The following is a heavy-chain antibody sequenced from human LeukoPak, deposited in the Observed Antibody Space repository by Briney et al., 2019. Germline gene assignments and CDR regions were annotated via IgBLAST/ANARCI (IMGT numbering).Heavy chain of an antibody. J-gene: IGHJ4*02. CDR1: GFTFSSHW. D-gene: IGHD6-25*01. Sequence: GGSLRLSCAASGFTFSSHWMHWVRQAPGKGLVWVSRIKDDGSHTNYADSVKGRFTISRDNAKNTLSLQINSLRAEDTAVYYCARGSGIITGIDEWGQGTLVTVSS. CDR3: ARGSGIITGIDE. V-gene: IGHV3-74*01. CDR2: IKDDGSHT.